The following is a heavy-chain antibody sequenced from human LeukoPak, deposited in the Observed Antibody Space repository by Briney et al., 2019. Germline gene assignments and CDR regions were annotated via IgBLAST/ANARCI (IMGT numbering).Heavy chain of an antibody. CDR3: ARDPYSGGYSDYYYYYMDV. D-gene: IGHD3-22*01. CDR2: ISRSGSTK. J-gene: IGHJ6*03. CDR1: GYTFSDYN. V-gene: IGHV3-11*04. Sequence: PGGSLRLSCAASGYTFSDYNMRWIRQAPGKGLEWVSSISRSGSTKYYADFVKGRFTISRDNAKNSLYLELNSLRVDDTAVYYCARDPYSGGYSDYYYYYMDVWGKGTTVTISS.